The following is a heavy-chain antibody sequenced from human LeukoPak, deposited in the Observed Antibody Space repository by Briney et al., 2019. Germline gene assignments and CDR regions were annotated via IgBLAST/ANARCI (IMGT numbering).Heavy chain of an antibody. D-gene: IGHD5-18*01. V-gene: IGHV1-69*13. CDR1: GGTFSSYA. Sequence: SVKVSCKASGGTFSSYAISWVRQAPGQGLEWMGGIIPIFGTANYAQKFQGRVTITADESTSTAYMELSSLRSEDAAVYYCARELGYSYGEIDYWGQGTLVTVSS. CDR3: ARELGYSYGEIDY. J-gene: IGHJ4*02. CDR2: IIPIFGTA.